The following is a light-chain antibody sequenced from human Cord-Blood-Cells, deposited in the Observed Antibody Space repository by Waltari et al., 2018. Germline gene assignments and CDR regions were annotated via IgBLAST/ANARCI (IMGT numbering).Light chain of an antibody. Sequence: SYELTQPPSVSVTPGQPARSTCSGDSLPTQSAYWYQQKPGQAPELVIYKDSERPSGIPERVSGSSSGTTVTLTISGVQAEDEADYYCQSADSSGTYWVFGGGTKLTVL. CDR1: SLPTQS. V-gene: IGLV3-25*03. CDR3: QSADSSGTYWV. CDR2: KDS. J-gene: IGLJ3*02.